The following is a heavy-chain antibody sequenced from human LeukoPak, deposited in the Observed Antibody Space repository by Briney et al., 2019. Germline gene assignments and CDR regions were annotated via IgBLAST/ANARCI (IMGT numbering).Heavy chain of an antibody. CDR2: ISRSGSNI. D-gene: IGHD3-22*01. CDR1: GFTFSIYE. V-gene: IGHV3-48*03. Sequence: QPGGSVTHSRAASGFTFSIYEMNWVRQPPGKGREWGSYISRSGSNIHYADSVKSRFTISRDNAKNSLYLQMNCLSAEDTAVYYCARARSYDSSGYYFDVDFDIWGTGTMVTVSS. CDR3: ARARSYDSSGYYFDVDFDI. J-gene: IGHJ3*02.